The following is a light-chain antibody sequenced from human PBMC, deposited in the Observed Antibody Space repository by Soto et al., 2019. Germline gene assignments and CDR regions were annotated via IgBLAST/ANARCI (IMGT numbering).Light chain of an antibody. CDR1: SSDVGGYNY. CDR3: SSYTTISTYV. J-gene: IGLJ1*01. V-gene: IGLV2-14*01. CDR2: DVR. Sequence: VLTQPASVSGSPGQPITISCTGTSSDVGGYNYVSWYQQHPGKAPKLMIYDVRNRPSGVSNRFSGSKSVNTASLTISGLQAEDEADYYCSSYTTISTYVFGTGTKVTVL.